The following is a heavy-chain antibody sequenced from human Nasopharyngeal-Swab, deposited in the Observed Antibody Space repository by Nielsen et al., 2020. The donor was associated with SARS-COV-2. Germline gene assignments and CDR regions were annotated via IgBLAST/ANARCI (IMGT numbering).Heavy chain of an antibody. D-gene: IGHD2-21*01. CDR2: IWYDGKNQ. J-gene: IGHJ4*02. V-gene: IGHV3-33*01. CDR3: ARSISTDGNFDF. Sequence: GGSLRLSCEASGLTSRPYGIHWVRQAPGKGLSGVAVIWYDGKNQNYADSVKGRFTISRDSAKSTVYLQMNSLRGEDTAVYYCARSISTDGNFDFWGQGTLVTVSS. CDR1: GLTSRPYG.